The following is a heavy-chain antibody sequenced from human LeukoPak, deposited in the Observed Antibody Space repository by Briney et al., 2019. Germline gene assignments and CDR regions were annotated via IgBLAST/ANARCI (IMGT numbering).Heavy chain of an antibody. J-gene: IGHJ4*02. CDR2: ISYDGSNK. D-gene: IGHD3-10*01. Sequence: GRSLRLSCAASGFTFSSYAMHWVRQASGKGLEWVAVISYDGSNKYYADSVKGRFTISRDNSKNTLYLQMNSLRAEDTAVYYCAREFGYHFDYWGQGTLVTVSS. CDR1: GFTFSSYA. V-gene: IGHV3-30-3*01. CDR3: AREFGYHFDY.